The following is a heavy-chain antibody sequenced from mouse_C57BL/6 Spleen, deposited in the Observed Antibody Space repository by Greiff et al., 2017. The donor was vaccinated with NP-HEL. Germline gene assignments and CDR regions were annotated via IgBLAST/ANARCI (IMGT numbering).Heavy chain of an antibody. CDR2: INPNNGGT. Sequence: EVQLQQSGPELVKPGASVKISCKASGYTFTDYYMNWVKQSHGKSLEWIGDINPNNGGTSYNQKFKGKATLTVDKSSSTAYMELRSLTSEDSAVYYCASGSCVDYGGGLFAYWGQGTLVTVSA. V-gene: IGHV1-26*01. D-gene: IGHD2-4*01. CDR1: GYTFTDYY. CDR3: ASGSCVDYGGGLFAY. J-gene: IGHJ3*01.